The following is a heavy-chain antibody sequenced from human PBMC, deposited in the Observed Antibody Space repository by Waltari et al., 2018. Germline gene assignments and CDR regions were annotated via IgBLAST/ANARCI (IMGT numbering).Heavy chain of an antibody. D-gene: IGHD3-10*01. CDR3: AREGKTYSGSNWFDP. CDR1: GGSISSSSYY. Sequence: QLQLQESGPGLVKPSETLSLTCTVSGGSISSSSYYWGWIRQPPGKGLEWIGSIYYSGSTYYNPSLKSRVTISVDTSKNQFSLKLSSVTAADTAVYYCAREGKTYSGSNWFDPWGQGTLVTVSS. CDR2: IYYSGST. V-gene: IGHV4-39*02. J-gene: IGHJ5*02.